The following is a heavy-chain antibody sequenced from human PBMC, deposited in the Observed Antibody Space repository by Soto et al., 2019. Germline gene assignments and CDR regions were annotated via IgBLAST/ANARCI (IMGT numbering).Heavy chain of an antibody. CDR1: GFTFTSYP. CDR2: ISFDGSKR. J-gene: IGHJ4*02. V-gene: IGHV3-30-3*01. D-gene: IGHD6-25*01. CDR3: ARPRESCSTSGCFPGPPFEF. Sequence: PGGSLRLSCIASGFTFTSYPMHWVRQAPGKGLEWVAFISFDGSKRDSADSVEGRFTISRDNSKNTLYLEMNNLGPEDTAVYYCARPRESCSTSGCFPGPPFEFWGQGTLVTVSS.